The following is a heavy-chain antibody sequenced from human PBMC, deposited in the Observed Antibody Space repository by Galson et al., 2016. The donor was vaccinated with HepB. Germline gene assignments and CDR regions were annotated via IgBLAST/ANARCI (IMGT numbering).Heavy chain of an antibody. Sequence: SLRLSCAASGFTFDDYAMYWVRQAPGKGLEWVSGISYNSGNIAYADSVKGRFTISRDNSKNTLYLQMNSLRAEDTAIYYCARKQQLVQDRYWCFDLWGRGTLVTVSS. CDR3: ARKQQLVQDRYWCFDL. CDR2: ISYNSGNI. D-gene: IGHD6-13*01. J-gene: IGHJ2*01. CDR1: GFTFDDYA. V-gene: IGHV3-9*01.